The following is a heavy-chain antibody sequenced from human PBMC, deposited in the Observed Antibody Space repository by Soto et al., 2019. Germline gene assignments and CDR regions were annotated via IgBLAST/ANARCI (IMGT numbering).Heavy chain of an antibody. Sequence: EVQLVESGGGLVQPGGYLRLYCSASGFTFSSYDMHWVRQGPGKGLEWVSAIGTAGDTNYAGSVKGRFTISRENAKNSLYLQMNSLRAGDTAIYFCARAIGPTLFDYWGHGTLVTVSS. V-gene: IGHV3-13*04. D-gene: IGHD3-22*01. J-gene: IGHJ4*01. CDR3: ARAIGPTLFDY. CDR2: IGTAGDT. CDR1: GFTFSSYD.